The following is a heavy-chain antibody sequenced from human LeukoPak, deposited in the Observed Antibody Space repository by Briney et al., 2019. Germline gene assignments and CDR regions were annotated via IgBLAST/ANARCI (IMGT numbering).Heavy chain of an antibody. Sequence: PSQTLSLTCTVSGVSISSEDYYWSWFRQPPGKGLEWVGYIYYSGSTYYNPSLKSRATISVDTSKNQVSLRLTSVTAADTAVYYCSRDARNWGSNYWGQGTLVTVSS. J-gene: IGHJ4*02. CDR3: SRDARNWGSNY. CDR2: IYYSGST. V-gene: IGHV4-30-4*01. D-gene: IGHD7-27*01. CDR1: GVSISSEDYY.